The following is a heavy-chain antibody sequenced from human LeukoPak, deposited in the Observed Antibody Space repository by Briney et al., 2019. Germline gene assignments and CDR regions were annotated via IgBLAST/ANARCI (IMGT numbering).Heavy chain of an antibody. D-gene: IGHD5-24*01. CDR2: ISYDGSNK. CDR3: AKDYVSGDGYWDFDY. Sequence: GGSLRLSCAASGFTFDDYGMSWVRQAPGKGLEWVAVISYDGSNKYYADSVKGRFTISRDNSRNTMSLEMNSLRVEDTAVYYCAKDYVSGDGYWDFDYWGQGILVTVSS. V-gene: IGHV3-30*18. CDR1: GFTFDDYG. J-gene: IGHJ4*02.